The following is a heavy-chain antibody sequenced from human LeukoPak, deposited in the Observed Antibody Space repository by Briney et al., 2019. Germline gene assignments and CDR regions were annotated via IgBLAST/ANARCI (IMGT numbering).Heavy chain of an antibody. Sequence: SETLSLTCTVSGGSITSYYWSWIRQPPGKGLEWIGNIYYSGSTNCNPSLKSRVTISVDTSKNQFSLKLSSVTAADTAVYYCARPRKGGLWFGELFSFDYWGQGTLVTVSS. V-gene: IGHV4-59*01. CDR1: GGSITSYY. D-gene: IGHD3-10*01. CDR2: IYYSGST. CDR3: ARPRKGGLWFGELFSFDY. J-gene: IGHJ4*02.